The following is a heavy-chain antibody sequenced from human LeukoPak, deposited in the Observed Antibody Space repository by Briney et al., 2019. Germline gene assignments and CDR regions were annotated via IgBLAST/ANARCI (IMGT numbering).Heavy chain of an antibody. V-gene: IGHV3-48*04. J-gene: IGHJ3*02. D-gene: IGHD5-24*01. CDR2: ISSSSSTI. Sequence: GGSLRLSCAASGFTFSSYWMSWVRQAPGKGLEWVSYISSSSSTIYYADSVKGRFTISRDNAKNSLYLQMNSLRAEDTAVYYCARDRGDSAFDIWGQGTMATVSS. CDR3: ARDRGDSAFDI. CDR1: GFTFSSYW.